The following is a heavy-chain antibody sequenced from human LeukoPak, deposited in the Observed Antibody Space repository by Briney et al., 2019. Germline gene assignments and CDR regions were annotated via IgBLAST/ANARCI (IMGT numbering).Heavy chain of an antibody. CDR2: LNEDGSII. J-gene: IGHJ4*02. D-gene: IGHD2-8*01. V-gene: IGHV3-74*01. CDR3: VRDLILVWTPGDDFDY. CDR1: GFASSSYW. Sequence: GSLRLSCAASGFASSSYWMHWVRQAPGKGLEWVSRLNEDGSIITYADSVKGRFTISRDNAKNTLYLQMNSLRAEDTAVYYCVRDLILVWTPGDDFDYWGQGTLVTVSS.